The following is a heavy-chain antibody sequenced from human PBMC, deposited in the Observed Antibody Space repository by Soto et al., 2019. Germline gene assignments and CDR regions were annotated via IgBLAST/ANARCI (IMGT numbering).Heavy chain of an antibody. CDR2: ISGSGGST. J-gene: IGHJ5*01. V-gene: IGHV3-23*01. CDR3: AKERNFWSGTAGLVS. Sequence: PGESQRVFCVGSGFTSSMFAMSWVRQAPGKGLEWISSISGSGGSTYYADSVKGRFTVSRDNSKTTVFLQMNSLRNEDTAVYVCAKERNFWSGTAGLVSW. CDR1: GFTSSMFA. D-gene: IGHD3-3*01.